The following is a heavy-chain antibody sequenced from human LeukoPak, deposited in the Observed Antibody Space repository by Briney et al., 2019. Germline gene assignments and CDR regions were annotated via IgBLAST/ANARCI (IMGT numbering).Heavy chain of an antibody. CDR1: GFTFANYG. CDR3: ARAFRDVIFDC. J-gene: IGHJ4*02. V-gene: IGHV3-20*01. Sequence: PGGSLRLSCAASGFTFANYGISWVRQAPGKGLEWVSGISPNGAGIGYADSVRGRFTISRDNAKNSLYLQMNSLTAEDTASYHCARAFRDVIFDCWGQGTLVTVSS. CDR2: ISPNGAGI. D-gene: IGHD5-24*01.